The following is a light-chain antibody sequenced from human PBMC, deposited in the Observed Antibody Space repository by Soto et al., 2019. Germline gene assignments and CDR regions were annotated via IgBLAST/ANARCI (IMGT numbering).Light chain of an antibody. CDR1: QGISSW. J-gene: IGKJ1*01. CDR3: QHYNSYSEA. Sequence: DIQMTQSPSSVSASVGDRVTITCQASQGISSWLAWYQQKPGKVPKLLIYKASSLESGVPSRFSGSGSGTEFTLTISSLQPDDFAPYYCQHYNSYSEAFGQGTKVDIK. CDR2: KAS. V-gene: IGKV1-5*03.